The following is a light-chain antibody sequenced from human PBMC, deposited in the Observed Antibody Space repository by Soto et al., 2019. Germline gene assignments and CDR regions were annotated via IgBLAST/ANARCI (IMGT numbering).Light chain of an antibody. V-gene: IGKV3-20*01. CDR2: GAS. CDR3: QQYSSLWT. CDR1: QSVRSSY. J-gene: IGKJ1*01. Sequence: EIVLTQSPGTLSLSPGGRATLSCRASQSVRSSYLAWYQQKPGQGPRLLIYGASSRATGIPDRFSGSGSGTDFTLSISRLEPEDFAVYYCQQYSSLWTVGQGTKVDIK.